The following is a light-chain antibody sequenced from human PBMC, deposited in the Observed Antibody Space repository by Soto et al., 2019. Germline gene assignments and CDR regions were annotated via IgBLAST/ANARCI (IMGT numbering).Light chain of an antibody. CDR2: DAS. J-gene: IGKJ1*01. CDR3: QQSYSLWT. Sequence: DTQMTQSPSSLSASVGDRITITCRASQSISTYLTWYQQKPGKAPKLLIYDASNLQSGVPSRFRGSGSATDFTLTISRLQTEDFATCYCQQSYSLWTFGQGTKVEIK. CDR1: QSISTY. V-gene: IGKV1-39*01.